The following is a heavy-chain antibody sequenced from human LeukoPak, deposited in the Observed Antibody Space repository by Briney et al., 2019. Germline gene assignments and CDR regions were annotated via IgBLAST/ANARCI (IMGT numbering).Heavy chain of an antibody. J-gene: IGHJ6*02. D-gene: IGHD2-2*01. Sequence: ASVKVSCKASGYTFTGYYMHWVRQAPGQGLEWMGWINPNSGGTNYAQKFQGRVTMTRDTSIGTAYMELSRLRSDDTAVYYCAMTCSSTSCYGPLSPYYYGMDVWGQGTTVTVSS. CDR2: INPNSGGT. CDR1: GYTFTGYY. V-gene: IGHV1-2*02. CDR3: AMTCSSTSCYGPLSPYYYGMDV.